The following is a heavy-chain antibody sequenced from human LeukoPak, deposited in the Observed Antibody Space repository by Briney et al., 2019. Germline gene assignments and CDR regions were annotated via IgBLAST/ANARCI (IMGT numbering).Heavy chain of an antibody. D-gene: IGHD1/OR15-1a*01. CDR2: VYYNGIT. CDR1: GVFLQSYF. V-gene: IGHV4-59*01. CDR3: ASQLGGTTFH. J-gene: IGHJ4*02. Sequence: KPSETLSLTFTVPGVFLQSYFRGWIRQPPRKGPEWIGYVYYNGITNYNPSLKSRVSISLDTSKNQFSLRLNSVTAAETAVYYCASQLGGTTFHWGQGTLVTVSS.